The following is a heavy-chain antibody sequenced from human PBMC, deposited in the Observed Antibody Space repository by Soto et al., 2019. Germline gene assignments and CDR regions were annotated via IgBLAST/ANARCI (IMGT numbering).Heavy chain of an antibody. D-gene: IGHD2-15*01. Sequence: EVQLLESGGGLVQPGGSLRLSCAASGFTFSSYAMSWVRQAPGKGLEWVSAISGSGGSTYYADSVKGRFTISRDNSKNTLDLQMNSLRAEDTAVYYCAKVGLLENWYFDLWGRGTLVTVSS. CDR1: GFTFSSYA. CDR2: ISGSGGST. V-gene: IGHV3-23*01. CDR3: AKVGLLENWYFDL. J-gene: IGHJ2*01.